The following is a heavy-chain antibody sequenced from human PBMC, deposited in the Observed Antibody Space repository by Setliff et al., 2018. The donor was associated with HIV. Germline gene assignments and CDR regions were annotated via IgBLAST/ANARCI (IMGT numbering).Heavy chain of an antibody. D-gene: IGHD2-2*01. V-gene: IGHV4-61*02. Sequence: SETLSLTCTVSGGSISSDDYSWNWIRQPAGKGLEWIGRIYASGSTNYNPSLKSRAAISVDSSKNQFSLKLRSVTAADTAVYYCAREPYQLQTEDGMDVWGQGTTVTVSS. J-gene: IGHJ6*02. CDR3: AREPYQLQTEDGMDV. CDR1: GGSISSDDYS. CDR2: IYASGST.